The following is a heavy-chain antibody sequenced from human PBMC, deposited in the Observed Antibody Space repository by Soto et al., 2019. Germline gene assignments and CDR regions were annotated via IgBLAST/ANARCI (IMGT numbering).Heavy chain of an antibody. J-gene: IGHJ6*02. CDR2: IKQDGSEK. CDR3: ARGMDV. V-gene: IGHV3-7*05. Sequence: PGGSLRLSCVSSGFTFSTFWMSWVRQAPGKGLEWVANIKQDGSEKYYVNSVKGRFTISRDNAKNSVYLQMNSLRVEDTAVYYCARGMDVRGQGTTVTVSS. CDR1: GFTFSTFW.